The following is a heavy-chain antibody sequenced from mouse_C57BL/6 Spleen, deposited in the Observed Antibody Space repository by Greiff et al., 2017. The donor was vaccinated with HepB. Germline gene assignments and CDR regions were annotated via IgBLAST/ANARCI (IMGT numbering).Heavy chain of an antibody. CDR2: IHPSDSDT. V-gene: IGHV1-74*01. Sequence: VQLQQPGAELVKPGASVKVSCKASGYTFTSYWMHWVKQRPGQGLEWIGRIHPSDSDTNYNQKFKGKATLTVDKSSSTAYMQLSSLTSEDSAVYYCAIRIYYDYDGDWFAYWGQGTLVTVSA. CDR3: AIRIYYDYDGDWFAY. J-gene: IGHJ3*01. D-gene: IGHD2-4*01. CDR1: GYTFTSYW.